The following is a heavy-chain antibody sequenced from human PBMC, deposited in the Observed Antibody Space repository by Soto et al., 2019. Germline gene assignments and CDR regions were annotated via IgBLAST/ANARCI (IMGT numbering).Heavy chain of an antibody. V-gene: IGHV3-21*01. CDR1: GFNFDSYS. Sequence: GSLRLSCAAFGFNFDSYSLHWVRQAPGKGLEWVSSISSSSSYIYYADSVKGRFTISRDNAKNSLYLQMNSLRAEDTAVYYWARGGAEWLPFSFDYWGQGTRVTVSS. J-gene: IGHJ4*02. CDR3: ARGGAEWLPFSFDY. CDR2: ISSSSSYI. D-gene: IGHD6-19*01.